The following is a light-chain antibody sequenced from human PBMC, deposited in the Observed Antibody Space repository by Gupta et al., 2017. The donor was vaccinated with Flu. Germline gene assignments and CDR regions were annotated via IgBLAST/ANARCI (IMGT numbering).Light chain of an antibody. Sequence: QSALTQPASVSGSPGQSITISCTGTASTIGSYNFVSWYQQHPGKAPQLIIYEVTKRPSGVSDRFSGSKSGNTASLTISGLQAEDEAYYHCCSYAGTSVSVFGGGTKLTVL. CDR2: EVT. V-gene: IGLV2-23*02. CDR3: CSYAGTSVSV. J-gene: IGLJ3*02. CDR1: ASTIGSYNF.